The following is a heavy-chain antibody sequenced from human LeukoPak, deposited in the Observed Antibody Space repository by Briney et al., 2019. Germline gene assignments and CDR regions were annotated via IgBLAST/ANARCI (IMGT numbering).Heavy chain of an antibody. CDR2: IIPIFGTA. CDR1: GGTFSSYA. V-gene: IGHV1-69*05. Sequence: ASVKVSCKASGGTFSSYAISWVRQAPGQGLEWMGGIIPIFGTANYAQKFQGRVTITTDESTSTAYMELSSLRSEDTAVYYCARDGPTTVTNMDAFDIWGQGTMVTVSS. J-gene: IGHJ3*02. D-gene: IGHD4-11*01. CDR3: ARDGPTTVTNMDAFDI.